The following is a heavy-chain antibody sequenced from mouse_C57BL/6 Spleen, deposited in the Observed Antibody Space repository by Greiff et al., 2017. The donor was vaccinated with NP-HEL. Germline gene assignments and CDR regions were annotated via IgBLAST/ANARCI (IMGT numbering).Heavy chain of an antibody. Sequence: QVQLQQSGAELVKPGASVKISCKASGYAFTSYWMNWVKQRPGKGLEWIGQIYPGDGDTNYNGKFKGKATLTADKSSSTAYMQLSSLTSEDSAVYFCASPPITTVVEGAMDYWGQGTSVTVSS. J-gene: IGHJ4*01. CDR1: GYAFTSYW. CDR2: IYPGDGDT. V-gene: IGHV1-80*01. D-gene: IGHD1-1*01. CDR3: ASPPITTVVEGAMDY.